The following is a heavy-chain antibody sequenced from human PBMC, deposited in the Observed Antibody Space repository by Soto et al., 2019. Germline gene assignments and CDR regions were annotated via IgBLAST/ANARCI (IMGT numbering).Heavy chain of an antibody. V-gene: IGHV4-34*01. CDR1: GGSFSGYY. CDR3: ARGVKGSNVDIVATIPADYYDSSGYGYYFDY. Sequence: LSLTCAVDGGSFSGYYWSWIRQPPGKGLEWIGEINHSGSTNYNPSLKSRVTISVDTSKNQFSLKLSSVTAADTAVYYCARGVKGSNVDIVATIPADYYDSSGYGYYFDYWGQGTLVTVSS. J-gene: IGHJ4*02. CDR2: INHSGST. D-gene: IGHD3-22*01.